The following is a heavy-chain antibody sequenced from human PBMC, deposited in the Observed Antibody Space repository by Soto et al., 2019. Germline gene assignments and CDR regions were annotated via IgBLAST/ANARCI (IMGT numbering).Heavy chain of an antibody. V-gene: IGHV1-69*01. D-gene: IGHD3-3*01. CDR3: ASPRDHGEFRFLGWFTKRHPRLHPGMGV. CDR2: IIPIFGTA. J-gene: IGHJ6*02. CDR1: GGTFSSDA. Sequence: VQVSCKASGGTFSSDAISSVRQAPGQKIEWMGGIIPIFGTANYAQKFQGRVTITADESTSTAYMELSSQRSDDTAVYYCASPRDHGEFRFLGWFTKRHPRLHPGMGVLGQGTTVTVSS.